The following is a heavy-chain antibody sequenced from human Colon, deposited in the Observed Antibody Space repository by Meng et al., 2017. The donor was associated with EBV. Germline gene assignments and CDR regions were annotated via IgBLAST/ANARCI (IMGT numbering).Heavy chain of an antibody. CDR3: VISSHN. Sequence: QLPRPEAGPGLVKPSETLSLTCPISGGSITSTSSYWGWVRQPPGKGLEWIGSIYYRGSTNYNPSLKSRISMSVDMSKNQFSLKVNSVTAADTAIYYCVISSHNWGQGTLVTVSS. CDR1: GGSITSTSSY. V-gene: IGHV4-39*07. CDR2: IYYRGST. D-gene: IGHD3-3*02. J-gene: IGHJ4*02.